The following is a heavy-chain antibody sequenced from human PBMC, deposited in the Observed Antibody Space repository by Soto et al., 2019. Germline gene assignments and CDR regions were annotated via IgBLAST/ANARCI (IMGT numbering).Heavy chain of an antibody. V-gene: IGHV3-53*01. CDR2: IYGGGST. D-gene: IGHD2-15*01. CDR3: ARDLGAAWVYQYYSMDV. CDR1: GFTVSNNY. J-gene: IGHJ6*02. Sequence: EVQLVESGGGLIQPGGSLRLSCAASGFTVSNNYMTWVRQAPGKGLEWVSVIYGGGSTYYSDSVKGRFTIPRDNSKNTLYLQLSSLRVEDTAVYYCARDLGAAWVYQYYSMDVWGQGTTVTVS.